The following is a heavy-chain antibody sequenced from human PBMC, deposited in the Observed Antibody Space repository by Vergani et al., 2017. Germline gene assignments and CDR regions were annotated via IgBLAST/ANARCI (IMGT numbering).Heavy chain of an antibody. V-gene: IGHV6-1*01. CDR3: ASTGPDEYVWGSYRYAPFDI. D-gene: IGHD3-16*02. J-gene: IGHJ3*02. CDR1: GDSFSSNSAA. CDR2: TYYRSKWYN. Sequence: QVQLQQSGPGLVKPSQTLSLTCAISGDSFSSNSAAWNWIRQSPSRGLEWLGRTYYRSKWYNDYAVSVKSRITINPDTSKNQFSLQLNSVTPEDTAVYYCASTGPDEYVWGSYRYAPFDIWGQGTMVTVSS.